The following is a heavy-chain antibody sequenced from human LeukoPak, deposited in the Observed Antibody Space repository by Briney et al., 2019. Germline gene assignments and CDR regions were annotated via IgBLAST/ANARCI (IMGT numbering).Heavy chain of an antibody. D-gene: IGHD3-22*01. V-gene: IGHV3-53*01. CDR2: IYSGGST. J-gene: IGHJ4*02. Sequence: PGGSLRLSCAASGFTVSSNYMSWVRQAPGKGLEWVSIIYSGGSTYCADSVKGRFTISRDNSKNTLYLQLNSLRAEDTAVYYCARLHSLIRAQPDDCWGQGTLVTVSS. CDR3: ARLHSLIRAQPDDC. CDR1: GFTVSSNY.